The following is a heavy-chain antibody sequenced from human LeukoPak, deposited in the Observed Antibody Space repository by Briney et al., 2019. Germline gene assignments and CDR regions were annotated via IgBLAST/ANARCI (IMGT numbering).Heavy chain of an antibody. J-gene: IGHJ5*02. Sequence: ASVKVSCKASGGTFSSYAISWVRQAPGQGLEWMGGIIPIFGTANYAQKLQGRVTMTTDTSTSTAYMELRSLRSDDTAVYYCAREISGRFDPWGQGTLVTVSS. CDR1: GGTFSSYA. V-gene: IGHV1-69*05. CDR2: IIPIFGTA. CDR3: AREISGRFDP. D-gene: IGHD3-10*01.